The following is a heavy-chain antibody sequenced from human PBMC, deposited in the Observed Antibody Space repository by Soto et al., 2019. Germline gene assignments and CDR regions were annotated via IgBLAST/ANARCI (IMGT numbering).Heavy chain of an antibody. D-gene: IGHD3-3*01. Sequence: PGGSLRLSCAAAGFTFSKYPLPWVRQSPGKGLEWVSAINSYEHGPYYIDSVRGRCTLSRDNSQNMVYLQLNALRPGHPRLYYRARGGVYGGDHYYTGMDVWVRGTKVTVSS. CDR1: GFTFSKYP. J-gene: IGHJ6*02. CDR3: ARGGVYGGDHYYTGMDV. CDR2: INSYEHGP. V-gene: IGHV3-23*01.